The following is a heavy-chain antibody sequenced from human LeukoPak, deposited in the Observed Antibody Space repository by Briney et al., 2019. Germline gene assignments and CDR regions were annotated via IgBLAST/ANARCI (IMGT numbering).Heavy chain of an antibody. CDR3: ALSGGYDILTGYLDY. CDR1: GFTVSSNY. J-gene: IGHJ4*02. V-gene: IGHV3-53*01. Sequence: GGSLRLSCAASGFTVSSNYMSWVRQAPGKGLEWVSVSYSGGSTYYADSVKGRFTISRDKSKNTLYLQMNSLRAEDTAVYYCALSGGYDILTGYLDYWGQGTLVTVSS. CDR2: SYSGGST. D-gene: IGHD3-9*01.